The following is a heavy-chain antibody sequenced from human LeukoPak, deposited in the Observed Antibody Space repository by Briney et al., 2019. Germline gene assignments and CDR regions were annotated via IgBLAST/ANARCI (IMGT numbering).Heavy chain of an antibody. CDR2: ISGSGGST. CDR3: AKAIFGVVILGS. V-gene: IGHV3-23*01. Sequence: GGSLRLSCAASGFTFSSYAMSWVRQAPGKGLEWVSAISGSGGSTYYADSVKGRFTISRDNSKGTLYLQMNSLRAEDTAVYYCAKAIFGVVILGSWGQGTLVTVSS. J-gene: IGHJ4*02. CDR1: GFTFSSYA. D-gene: IGHD3-3*01.